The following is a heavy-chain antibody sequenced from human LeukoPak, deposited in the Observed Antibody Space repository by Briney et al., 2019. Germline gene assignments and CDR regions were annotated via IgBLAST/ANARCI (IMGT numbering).Heavy chain of an antibody. CDR2: ISSSSSYT. D-gene: IGHD3-10*01. Sequence: KPGGSLRLSCAASGFTFSDYYMSWIRQAPGKGLEWVSYISSSSSYTNYADSVKGRFTISRDNAKNSLYLQMNSLRAEDTAVYYCARDPSGYYGSGSYYNTGYYYYYGMDVWGQGTTVTVSS. J-gene: IGHJ6*02. CDR3: ARDPSGYYGSGSYYNTGYYYYYGMDV. CDR1: GFTFSDYY. V-gene: IGHV3-11*05.